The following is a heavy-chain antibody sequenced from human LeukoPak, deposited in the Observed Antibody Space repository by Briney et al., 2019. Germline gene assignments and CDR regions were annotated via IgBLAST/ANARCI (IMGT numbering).Heavy chain of an antibody. Sequence: GASVKVSCKASGGTFSSYAISWVRQAPGQGLEWMGRIIPILGIANYAQKFQGRVTITADKSTSTAYMELSSLRSEDTVVYYCASWNCGGTSCYYYYYGMDVWGQGTTVTVSS. CDR3: ASWNCGGTSCYYYYYGMDV. V-gene: IGHV1-69*04. CDR1: GGTFSSYA. J-gene: IGHJ6*02. CDR2: IIPILGIA. D-gene: IGHD2-2*01.